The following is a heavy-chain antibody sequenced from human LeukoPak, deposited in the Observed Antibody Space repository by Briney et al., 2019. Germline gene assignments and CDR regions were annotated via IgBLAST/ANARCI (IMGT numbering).Heavy chain of an antibody. CDR2: IYSGGTT. CDR3: AREGPQGDSYNGYYYYYMDV. Sequence: PGGFLMPSCASSGFIISNNFMSWGRQAPGEGVELVSVIYSGGTTYYADSVKGRFTISRDNSKNTLYLQMNSLRAEDTALYYLAREGPQGDSYNGYYYYYMDVWGKGTTVTVSS. CDR1: GFIISNNF. V-gene: IGHV3-53*01. J-gene: IGHJ6*03. D-gene: IGHD5-24*01.